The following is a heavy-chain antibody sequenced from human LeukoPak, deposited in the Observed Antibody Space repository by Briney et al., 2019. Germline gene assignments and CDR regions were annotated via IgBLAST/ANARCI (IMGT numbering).Heavy chain of an antibody. V-gene: IGHV1-3*01. CDR3: AREGSYGYSWFDP. CDR2: INAGKGET. CDR1: GYTFTNYA. Sequence: ASVNVSCKPSGYTFTNYAIHWVRQAPGQRLEWMGWINAGKGETKYSQKFQGRVTITRDTSISTAYMELSRLRSDDTAVYYCAREGSYGYSWFDPWGQGTLVTVSS. J-gene: IGHJ5*02. D-gene: IGHD5-18*01.